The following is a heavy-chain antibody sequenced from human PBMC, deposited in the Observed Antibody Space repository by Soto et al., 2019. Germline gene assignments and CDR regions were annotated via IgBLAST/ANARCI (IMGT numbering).Heavy chain of an antibody. V-gene: IGHV3-48*02. CDR1: VLNFSSNN. J-gene: IGHJ4*02. Sequence: GSLRLSCAASVLNFSSNNMTCVRQAPGKGMEWVSYISSSGNTRYYADSVNGRFTISRDSDKNSLYLQMNSLRDEDTAVYYCARGHNYYFWYFDYWGQGA. CDR3: ARGHNYYFWYFDY. D-gene: IGHD3-22*01. CDR2: ISSSGNTR.